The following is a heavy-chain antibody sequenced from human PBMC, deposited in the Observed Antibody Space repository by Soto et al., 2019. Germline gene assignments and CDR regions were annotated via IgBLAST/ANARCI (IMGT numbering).Heavy chain of an antibody. Sequence: QVQLQQWGAGLLKPSGTLSLTCAVYGGSFSGYYWSWIRQPPGKGLEWIGEINHSGSTNYNPSLKSRVTISVDTSKNQFSLKLSSVTAADTAVYYCARGLEQLVNPYYFDYWGQGTLVTVSS. D-gene: IGHD6-6*01. CDR1: GGSFSGYY. CDR2: INHSGST. V-gene: IGHV4-34*01. CDR3: ARGLEQLVNPYYFDY. J-gene: IGHJ4*02.